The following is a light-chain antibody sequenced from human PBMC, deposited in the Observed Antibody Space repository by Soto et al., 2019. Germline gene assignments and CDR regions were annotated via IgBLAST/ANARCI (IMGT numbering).Light chain of an antibody. CDR3: QKFGSSPPIFT. V-gene: IGKV3-20*01. Sequence: EIVLTQSPGTLSLSPGERATLSCRASQSVSSSYLAWYQQKPGQAPRLLIYGASSRATGIPDRFSGSGSGTDITLTISRLEPEDFAVYYCQKFGSSPPIFTFGPGTKVD. CDR1: QSVSSSY. J-gene: IGKJ3*01. CDR2: GAS.